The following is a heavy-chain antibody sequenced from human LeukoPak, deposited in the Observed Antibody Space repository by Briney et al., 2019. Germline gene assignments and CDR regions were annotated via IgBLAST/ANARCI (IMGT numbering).Heavy chain of an antibody. Sequence: PSETLSLTCTVSGGSISSYYWSWIRQPPGKGLEWIGYIYYSGSTNYNPSLKSRVIISVDTSKNQFSLKLSSVTAADTAVYYCARGGYYEDAFDIWGQGTMVTVSS. J-gene: IGHJ3*02. D-gene: IGHD3-22*01. CDR2: IYYSGST. V-gene: IGHV4-59*01. CDR1: GGSISSYY. CDR3: ARGGYYEDAFDI.